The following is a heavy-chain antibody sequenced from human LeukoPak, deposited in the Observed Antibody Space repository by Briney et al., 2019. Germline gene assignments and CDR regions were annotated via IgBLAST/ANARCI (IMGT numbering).Heavy chain of an antibody. V-gene: IGHV4-34*01. CDR3: ARARYIPAHQGYSYGYPRYAFDI. Sequence: SETLSLTCAVYGGSFSGYYWSWIRQPPGKGLEWIGEINHSGSTNYNPSLKSRVTISVDTSKNQFSLKLSSVTAADTAVYYCARARYIPAHQGYSYGYPRYAFDIWGQGTMVTVSS. J-gene: IGHJ3*02. CDR2: INHSGST. CDR1: GGSFSGYY. D-gene: IGHD5-18*01.